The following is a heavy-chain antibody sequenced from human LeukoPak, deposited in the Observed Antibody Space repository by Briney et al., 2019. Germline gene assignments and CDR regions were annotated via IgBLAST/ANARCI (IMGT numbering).Heavy chain of an antibody. V-gene: IGHV3-23*01. D-gene: IGHD6-6*01. Sequence: GGSLRLSCAASGFTFSDYSMSWVRQAPGKGLEWVSTISGSGGNTHYADSVRGRFIISRDNSKNTLYLQMNSLRAEDTAVYYCAKDLHSSSSLLDYWGQGTLVTVSS. J-gene: IGHJ4*02. CDR3: AKDLHSSSSLLDY. CDR1: GFTFSDYS. CDR2: ISGSGGNT.